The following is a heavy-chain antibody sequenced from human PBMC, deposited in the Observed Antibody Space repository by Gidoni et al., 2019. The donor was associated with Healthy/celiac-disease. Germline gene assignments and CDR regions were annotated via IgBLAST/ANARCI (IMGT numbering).Heavy chain of an antibody. CDR2: ISYDGSNK. CDR1: GFTFSSYA. CDR3: ARADYRSSGISGLNY. Sequence: QVQLVESGGGVVQPGRSLRLSCAASGFTFSSYAMHWVRQAPGKGLEWVAVISYDGSNKYYADSVKGRFTISRDNSKNTLYLQMNSLRAEDTAVYYCARADYRSSGISGLNYWGQGTLVTVSS. D-gene: IGHD6-6*01. V-gene: IGHV3-30-3*01. J-gene: IGHJ4*02.